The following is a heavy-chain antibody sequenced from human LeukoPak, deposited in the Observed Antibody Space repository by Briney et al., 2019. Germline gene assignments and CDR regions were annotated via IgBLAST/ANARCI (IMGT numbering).Heavy chain of an antibody. CDR1: GYTFTSYG. Sequence: ASVKVSCKASGYTFTSYGISWVRQAPGQGLEWMGWISAYNGNTNYAQKLQGRVTMTTDTSTSTAYMELRSLRSDDTAVFYCAKRSGYTTGWFLDFWGQGTLVTVSS. D-gene: IGHD6-19*01. J-gene: IGHJ4*02. CDR2: ISAYNGNT. V-gene: IGHV1-18*01. CDR3: AKRSGYTTGWFLDF.